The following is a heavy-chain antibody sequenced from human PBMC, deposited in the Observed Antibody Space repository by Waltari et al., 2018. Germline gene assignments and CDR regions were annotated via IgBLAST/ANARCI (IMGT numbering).Heavy chain of an antibody. CDR3: ARHSPRYGGLPMGDFSLFLDY. CDR1: GGSISTTRYH. CDR2: IYFRGST. V-gene: IGHV4-39*01. J-gene: IGHJ4*02. Sequence: QLHLHESGAGLVKLSETLSLSCTVSGGSISTTRYHWGCVRQPPGKGLEWIGAIYFRGSTYFEPSLKSRVTMSVDTSKNQFSLNLTSVTAADTALYYCARHSPRYGGLPMGDFSLFLDYWGQGKLVTVSS. D-gene: IGHD3-16*02.